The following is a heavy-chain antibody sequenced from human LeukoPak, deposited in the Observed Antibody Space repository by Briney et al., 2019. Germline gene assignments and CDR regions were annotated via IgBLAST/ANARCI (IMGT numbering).Heavy chain of an antibody. Sequence: GGSLRLSCAASGFTFSSYAMSWVRQAPGKGLEWVSAISGSGGSTYYADSVKGRFTISRDNSKNTLYLQMNSLRAEGTAVYYCARGPYSYGPYYFDYWGQGTLVTVSS. J-gene: IGHJ4*02. V-gene: IGHV3-23*01. CDR2: ISGSGGST. CDR1: GFTFSSYA. D-gene: IGHD5-18*01. CDR3: ARGPYSYGPYYFDY.